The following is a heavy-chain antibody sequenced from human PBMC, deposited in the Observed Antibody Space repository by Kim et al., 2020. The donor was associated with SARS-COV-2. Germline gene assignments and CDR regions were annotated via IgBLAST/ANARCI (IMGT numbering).Heavy chain of an antibody. J-gene: IGHJ3*02. Sequence: SETLSLTCAVYGGSFSGYYWSWIRQPPGKGLEWIGEINHSGSTNYNPSLKSRVTISVDTSKNQFSLKLSSVTAADTAVYYCARGYSSGYYDAFDIWGQGTMVTVSS. D-gene: IGHD3-22*01. CDR1: GGSFSGYY. CDR3: ARGYSSGYYDAFDI. CDR2: INHSGST. V-gene: IGHV4-34*01.